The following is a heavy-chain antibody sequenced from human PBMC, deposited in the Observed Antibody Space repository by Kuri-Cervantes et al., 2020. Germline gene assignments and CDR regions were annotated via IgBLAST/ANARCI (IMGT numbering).Heavy chain of an antibody. J-gene: IGHJ4*02. CDR1: GFTFSSYG. CDR2: IWYDGSNK. D-gene: IGHD5-18*01. V-gene: IGHV3-33*08. CDR3: ARDWSEQLWPTFDY. Sequence: GESLKISCAASGFTFSSYGMHWVRQAPGKGLEWVAVIWYDGSNKYYADSVKGRFTISRDNSKNSLYLQMNSLRAEDTAVYYCARDWSEQLWPTFDYWGQGTLVTVSS.